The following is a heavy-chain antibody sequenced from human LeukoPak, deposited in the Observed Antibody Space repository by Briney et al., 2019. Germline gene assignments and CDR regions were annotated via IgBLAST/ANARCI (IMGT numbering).Heavy chain of an antibody. CDR1: GFTFSSYA. V-gene: IGHV3-30-3*01. D-gene: IGHD2-2*01. CDR3: ARDHCSSASCPTSRFDY. CDR2: ISYDGSNK. J-gene: IGHJ4*02. Sequence: GGSLRLSCAASGFTFSSYAMHWVRQAPGKGLEWVAVISYDGSNKYYADSVKGRFTISRDNSKNTLYLQMNSLRAEDTAVYYCARDHCSSASCPTSRFDYWGQGTLVTVSS.